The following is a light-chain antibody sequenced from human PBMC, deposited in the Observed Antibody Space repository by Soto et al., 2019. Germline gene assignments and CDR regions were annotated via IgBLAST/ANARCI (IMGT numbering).Light chain of an antibody. CDR1: QGISRS. Sequence: DSQMTQSQSSVSASVGGRVTIGCRASQGISRSLAWYQQKPGKAPQLLIYAASSLQSGAPSRFSCSVFGTDFTLTISSLKPEDSAIYYGQQADTFPITFCPVTRLEIK. CDR3: QQADTFPIT. CDR2: AAS. J-gene: IGKJ5*01. V-gene: IGKV1D-12*01.